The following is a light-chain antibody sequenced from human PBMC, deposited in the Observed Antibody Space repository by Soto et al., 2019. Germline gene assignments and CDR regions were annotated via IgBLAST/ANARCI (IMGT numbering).Light chain of an antibody. V-gene: IGLV1-36*01. CDR3: AAWDDSLDVVL. Sequence: QSVLTQPPSVSEAPRQRVTISCSGSSSNIGNNAVNWYQQLPGKAPKLVVYYDDLLPSGVSDRFSGSKSGTSASLAISGLQSEDEAVYYCAAWDDSLDVVLFGGGTKLTVL. CDR1: SSNIGNNA. J-gene: IGLJ2*01. CDR2: YDD.